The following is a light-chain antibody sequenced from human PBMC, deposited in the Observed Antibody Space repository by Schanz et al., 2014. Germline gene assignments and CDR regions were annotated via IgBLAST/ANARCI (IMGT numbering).Light chain of an antibody. J-gene: IGKJ2*03. V-gene: IGKV3-11*01. Sequence: GERATLSCRASQSVSSYLAWYQHIPGQAPRLLIYDTSNRATGIPARFSGSGSGTDFTLTISSLEPEDFAVYYCQQRSNWPPMYSFGQGTKLEIK. CDR1: QSVSSY. CDR3: QQRSNWPPMYS. CDR2: DTS.